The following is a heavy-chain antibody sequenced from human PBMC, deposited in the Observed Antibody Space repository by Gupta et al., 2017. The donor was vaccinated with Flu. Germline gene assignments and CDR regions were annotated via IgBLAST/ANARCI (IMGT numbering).Heavy chain of an antibody. CDR2: IWYDENYK. V-gene: IGHV3-33*03. CDR1: GFTFSRYG. CDR3: AKSLYCSGGACYSSADH. Sequence: QVQLVQSGGGVVQPGGSLRLSCAASGFTFSRYGLTWVRQVPGKGLEWVAVIWYDENYKYYADSVKGRFTISRDNSKDTVYLQMNSLRAEDTAVYYCAKSLYCSGGACYSSADHWGQGTLVTVSS. D-gene: IGHD2-15*01. J-gene: IGHJ4*02.